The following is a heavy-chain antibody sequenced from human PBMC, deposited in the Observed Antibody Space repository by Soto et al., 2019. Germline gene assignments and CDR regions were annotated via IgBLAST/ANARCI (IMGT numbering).Heavy chain of an antibody. CDR2: IYWDDDK. CDR1: GFSLSTSGVG. D-gene: IGHD3-10*01. V-gene: IGHV2-5*02. J-gene: IGHJ4*02. Sequence: QITLKESGPTLVKPTQTLTLTCTFSGFSLSTSGVGVGWIRQPPGKALEWLALIYWDDDKRYSPSLKSRLTIXKXXSKNQVVLTMTNMDPVDTATYYCAHLRWFGATRDYWGQGTLVTVSS. CDR3: AHLRWFGATRDY.